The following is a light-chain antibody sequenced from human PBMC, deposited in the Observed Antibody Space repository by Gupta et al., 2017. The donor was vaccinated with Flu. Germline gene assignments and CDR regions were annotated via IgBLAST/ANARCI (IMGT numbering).Light chain of an antibody. V-gene: IGKV1-39*01. CDR3: QKSYGSPPDT. Sequence: DKSTITSRASETIDTYTIWYQQTPGRAPKLLIYGSSTLQSGVPSRFSGSGSGTYFTLTISSLQPEDFATYYCQKSYGSPPDTFGQGTRLEIK. CDR1: ETIDTY. J-gene: IGKJ2*01. CDR2: GSS.